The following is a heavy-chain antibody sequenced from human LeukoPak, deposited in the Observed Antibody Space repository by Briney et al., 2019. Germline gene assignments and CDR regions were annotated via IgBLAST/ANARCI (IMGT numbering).Heavy chain of an antibody. J-gene: IGHJ4*02. CDR3: AKDHYWSIDY. CDR1: GFDFSSNW. D-gene: IGHD3-3*01. CDR2: IKGDGIST. V-gene: IGHV3-74*01. Sequence: GGSLRLSCAASGFDFSSNWMHWVRHAPGQGLVWVSRIKGDGISTSYADSVKGRFTISRDIAKNTLYLQMNSLRAEDTGVYYCAKDHYWSIDYWGRGTLVTVSS.